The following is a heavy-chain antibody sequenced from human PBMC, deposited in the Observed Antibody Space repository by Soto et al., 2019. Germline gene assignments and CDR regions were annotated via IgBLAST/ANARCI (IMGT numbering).Heavy chain of an antibody. D-gene: IGHD1-26*01. V-gene: IGHV4-59*01. Sequence: SETLSLTCTVSGDSITGSHWNWIRQPLGKPLEWIGYIYYRGSTNYNPSLKSRLTLSVDTSKNQIFLRLNSVTAADTAVYYCASSAIVGRKSNLWFDPWGQG. J-gene: IGHJ5*02. CDR3: ASSAIVGRKSNLWFDP. CDR1: GDSITGSH. CDR2: IYYRGST.